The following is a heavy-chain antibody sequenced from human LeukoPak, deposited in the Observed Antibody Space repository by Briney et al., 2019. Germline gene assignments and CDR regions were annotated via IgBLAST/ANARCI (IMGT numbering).Heavy chain of an antibody. CDR1: GITLSNYG. V-gene: IGHV3-23*01. Sequence: GGSLRLSCAVSGITLSNYGMSRVRQAPGKGLEWVAGISDSGGRTNYADSVKGRFTISRDNPKDTLYLQMNSLRAEDTAVYFCAKRGVVIRVILVGFHKEAYYFDSWGQGALVTVSS. J-gene: IGHJ4*02. D-gene: IGHD3-22*01. CDR2: ISDSGGRT. CDR3: AKRGVVIRVILVGFHKEAYYFDS.